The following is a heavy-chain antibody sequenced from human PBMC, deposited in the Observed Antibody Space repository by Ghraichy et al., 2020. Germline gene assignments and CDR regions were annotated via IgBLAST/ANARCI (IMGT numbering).Heavy chain of an antibody. Sequence: GGSLRLSCAASGFTFDDYAMHWVRQAPGKGLEWVSGISWNSGSIGYADSVKGRFTISRDNAKNSLYLQMNSLRAEDTALYYCAKAHPYYDILTGYSIPYYFDYWGQGTLVTVSS. CDR3: AKAHPYYDILTGYSIPYYFDY. CDR1: GFTFDDYA. J-gene: IGHJ4*02. D-gene: IGHD3-9*01. V-gene: IGHV3-9*01. CDR2: ISWNSGSI.